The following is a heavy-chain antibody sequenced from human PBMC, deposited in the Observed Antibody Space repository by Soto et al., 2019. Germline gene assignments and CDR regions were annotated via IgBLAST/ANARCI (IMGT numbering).Heavy chain of an antibody. CDR1: GDTFSSYI. CDR2: VIPVLTTT. V-gene: IGHV1-69*08. D-gene: IGHD2-21*02. CDR3: ARRRYCGYDCYHKHYYGMDV. J-gene: IGHJ6*02. Sequence: QVQLVQSGAVVKKPGSSVRVSCRSSGDTFSSYIVNWLRLAPGRGLEWMGRVIPVLTTTDYAQKFRGRVTISADRSTNTVYLDLSSLRSDDTAVYYCARRRYCGYDCYHKHYYGMDVWGQGSLVTVAS.